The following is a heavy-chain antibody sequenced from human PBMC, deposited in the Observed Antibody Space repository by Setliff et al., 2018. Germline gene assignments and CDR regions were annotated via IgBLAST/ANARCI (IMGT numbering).Heavy chain of an antibody. CDR3: ARGGTFRYFDY. V-gene: IGHV4-59*01. J-gene: IGHJ4*02. Sequence: LSLTCTVSGGSFTPYYWSWIRQPPGEGLEWIGYVYYSGTAYYNPSLKSRVTVIVDTSKNQFSLRLSSVTAADTAVYYCARGGTFRYFDYWGQGTPVTVSS. D-gene: IGHD5-12*01. CDR1: GGSFTPYY. CDR2: VYYSGTA.